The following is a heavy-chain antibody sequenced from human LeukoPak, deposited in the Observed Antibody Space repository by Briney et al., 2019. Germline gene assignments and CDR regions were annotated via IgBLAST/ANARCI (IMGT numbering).Heavy chain of an antibody. CDR2: IYLDGSRA. CDR1: GFTFSNYA. J-gene: IGHJ6*03. CDR3: GRAGPVTKDHFMDV. Sequence: GGSLRLSCAASGFTFSNYAIHGVRQSPGKGLEWVANIYLDGSRAYYVDSVKGRFTISRDNAKNSLFLQTNSLSAEDTAVYYCGRAGPVTKDHFMDVWGKGTTVTVSS. V-gene: IGHV3-7*01. D-gene: IGHD2-2*01.